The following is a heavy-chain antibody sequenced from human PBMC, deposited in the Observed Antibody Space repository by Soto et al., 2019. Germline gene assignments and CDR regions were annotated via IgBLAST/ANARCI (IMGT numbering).Heavy chain of an antibody. D-gene: IGHD1-20*01. CDR3: ARDRNWNDGIDY. Sequence: RASVKVSCKASGYTFTSYAMHWVRQAPGQRLEWMGWINAGNGNTKYSQKFQGRVTITRDTSASTAYMELSSLRSEDTAVYYCARDRNWNDGIDYWGQGTLVTVSS. J-gene: IGHJ4*02. CDR2: INAGNGNT. V-gene: IGHV1-3*01. CDR1: GYTFTSYA.